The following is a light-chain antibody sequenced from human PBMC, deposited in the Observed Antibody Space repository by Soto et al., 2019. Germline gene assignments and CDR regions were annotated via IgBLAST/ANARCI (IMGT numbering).Light chain of an antibody. V-gene: IGKV3-20*01. CDR1: QNIDNSF. Sequence: EIVLTQSPGTLSLSPGERATLSCRASQNIDNSFLAWYQKKPGQAPRFLIYVASTRATGIPARFSASGSGTDFTLSISSVEPEDFAVYYCQQYGTSPWTFGQGTKVDI. CDR3: QQYGTSPWT. CDR2: VAS. J-gene: IGKJ1*01.